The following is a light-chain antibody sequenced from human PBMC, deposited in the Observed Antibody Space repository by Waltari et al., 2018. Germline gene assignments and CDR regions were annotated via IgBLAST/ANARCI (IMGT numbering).Light chain of an antibody. CDR2: NVN. CDR1: SSDIGGYNY. V-gene: IGLV2-14*03. J-gene: IGLJ1*01. Sequence: QSALTQPASVSGSPGQSITTSCIGPSSDIGGYNYVSWYQQPPGKAPKVMIYNVNNRPSGVSDRFSGSKSGNTASLTISGLQAEDEADYFCCLYASSYTPFFVFGTGTKLTVL. CDR3: CLYASSYTPFFV.